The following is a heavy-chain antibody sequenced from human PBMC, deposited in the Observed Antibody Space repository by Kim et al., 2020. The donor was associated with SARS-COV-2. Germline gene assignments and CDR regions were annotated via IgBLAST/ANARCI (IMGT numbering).Heavy chain of an antibody. CDR3: ATLSGSYYYFDY. D-gene: IGHD1-26*01. Sequence: SYADSVKGRFTISRDNAKNTLYLQMNSLRAEDTAVYYCATLSGSYYYFDYWGQGTLVTVSS. V-gene: IGHV3-74*01. J-gene: IGHJ4*02.